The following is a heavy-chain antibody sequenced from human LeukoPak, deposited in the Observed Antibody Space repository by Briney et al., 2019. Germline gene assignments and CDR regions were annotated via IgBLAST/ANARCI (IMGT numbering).Heavy chain of an antibody. V-gene: IGHV4-34*01. CDR2: INHSGST. Sequence: PSETLSLTCAVYGGSFSGYYWSWIRQPPGKGLEWIGEINHSGSTNYNPSLKSRVTISVDTSKNQFSLKLSSVTAADTAVYYCARMRFVVVVAATEVSRLYYFDYWGQGTLVTVSS. CDR3: ARMRFVVVVAATEVSRLYYFDY. CDR1: GGSFSGYY. J-gene: IGHJ4*02. D-gene: IGHD2-15*01.